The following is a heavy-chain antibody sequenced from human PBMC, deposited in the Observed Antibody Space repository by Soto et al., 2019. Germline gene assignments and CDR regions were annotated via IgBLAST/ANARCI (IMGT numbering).Heavy chain of an antibody. CDR3: ARGFSSGWPFGY. J-gene: IGHJ4*02. CDR2: INPSGGST. D-gene: IGHD6-19*01. CDR1: GYTFTSYA. V-gene: IGHV1-46*01. Sequence: ASVKVSCKASGYTFTSYAMHWVRQAPGQGLEWMGIINPSGGSTTYAQKFQGRVTMTRDTSTSTVYMELSSLRSEDTAVYYCARGFSSGWPFGYWGQGTPVTVSS.